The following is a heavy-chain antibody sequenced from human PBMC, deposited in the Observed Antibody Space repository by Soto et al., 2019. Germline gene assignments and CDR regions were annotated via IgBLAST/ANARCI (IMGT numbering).Heavy chain of an antibody. CDR3: ARASFSGGYDRSGGYYYYMDV. CDR2: IYYSGST. J-gene: IGHJ6*03. Sequence: SETLSLTCTVSGGSISSYYWSWIRQPPGKGLEWIGYIYYSGSTNYNPSLKSRVTISVDTSKNQFSLKLSSVTAADTAVYYCARASFSGGYDRSGGYYYYMDVWGKGTTVTVSS. V-gene: IGHV4-59*01. CDR1: GGSISSYY. D-gene: IGHD5-12*01.